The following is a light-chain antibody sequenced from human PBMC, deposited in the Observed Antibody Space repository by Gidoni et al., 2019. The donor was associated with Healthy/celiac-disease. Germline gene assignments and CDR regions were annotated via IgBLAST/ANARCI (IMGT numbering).Light chain of an antibody. J-gene: IGKJ2*01. CDR1: QSISSW. CDR3: QQYNSYSYT. V-gene: IGKV1-5*03. CDR2: KAS. Sequence: DIQMTQSPSTLSASVGDRVTITCRASQSISSWLSWYQQKPGKAPKLLIYKASSLESGVPSRFSGSGSGTEFTLTISSLQPDDFAPYYCQQYNSYSYTFGQXTKLEIK.